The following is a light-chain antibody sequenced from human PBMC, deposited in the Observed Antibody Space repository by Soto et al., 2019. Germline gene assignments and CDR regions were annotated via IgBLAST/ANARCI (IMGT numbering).Light chain of an antibody. CDR2: AVS. CDR3: LQHKSYPYT. J-gene: IGKJ2*01. Sequence: DIQMTQSPSAMSASVGYSVIITCRASQGISDFLDWFQQKPGKVPMLLIYAVSKLQSGVPFRFSGSGSGTEFTLTISSVQPEDLATYYCLQHKSYPYTFGQGTKLEIK. V-gene: IGKV1-17*03. CDR1: QGISDF.